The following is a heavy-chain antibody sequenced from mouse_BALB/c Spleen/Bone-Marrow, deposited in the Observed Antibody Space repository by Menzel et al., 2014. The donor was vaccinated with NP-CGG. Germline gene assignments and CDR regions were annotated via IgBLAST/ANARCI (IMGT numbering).Heavy chain of an antibody. D-gene: IGHD2-14*01. V-gene: IGHV1S130*01. CDR2: IHPSSGNT. CDR1: GYTFTSSW. J-gene: IGHJ2*01. CDR3: ARHHRYAYYFDY. Sequence: QVQLQQSGSVLVRPGTSVKLSCKASGYTFTSSWIHWARQRPGQGLEWIGEIHPSSGNTNYNEKFKGKATLTIDTSSSTAYVDLSSLTSEGSAVYYCARHHRYAYYFDYWGQGTTLTVSS.